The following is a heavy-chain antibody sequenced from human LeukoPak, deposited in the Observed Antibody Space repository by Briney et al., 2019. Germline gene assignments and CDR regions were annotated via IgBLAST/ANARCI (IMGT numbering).Heavy chain of an antibody. CDR3: ARATATSGWYFYAFDI. CDR1: GFTFENFG. D-gene: IGHD6-19*01. V-gene: IGHV3-20*04. Sequence: GGSLRLSCVASGFTFENFGINWVRQAPGKGLEWVSGISWNGGSTGYADSVKGRFTISRDNAKNSLYLQMNSLKVDDTASYYCARATATSGWYFYAFDIWGQGTMVTVSA. J-gene: IGHJ3*02. CDR2: ISWNGGST.